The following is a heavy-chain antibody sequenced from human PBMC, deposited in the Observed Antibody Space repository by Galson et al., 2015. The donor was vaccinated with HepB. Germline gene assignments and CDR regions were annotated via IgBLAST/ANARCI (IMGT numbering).Heavy chain of an antibody. J-gene: IGHJ5*02. Sequence: ETLSLTCAVYGGSFSGYYWSWIRQPPGKGLEWIGEINHSGSTNYNPSLKSRVTISVDTSKNQFSLKLSSVTAADTAVYYCARVAGDMVRGVISKGWFDPWGQGTLVTVSS. CDR3: ARVAGDMVRGVISKGWFDP. D-gene: IGHD3-10*01. CDR1: GGSFSGYY. V-gene: IGHV4-34*01. CDR2: INHSGST.